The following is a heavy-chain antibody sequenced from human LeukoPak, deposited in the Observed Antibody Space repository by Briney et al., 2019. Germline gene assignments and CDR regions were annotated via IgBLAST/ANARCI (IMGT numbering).Heavy chain of an antibody. J-gene: IGHJ4*02. D-gene: IGHD6-19*01. V-gene: IGHV3-53*01. CDR2: IYSGGST. Sequence: GGSLRLSCAASGFTVSSNYTSWVRQASGKRLGWVSVIYSGGSTYYADSVKGRFTISRDNSKNTLYLQMNSLRAEDTAVYYCAREIPRSGSSLDYWGQGTLVTVSS. CDR3: AREIPRSGSSLDY. CDR1: GFTVSSNY.